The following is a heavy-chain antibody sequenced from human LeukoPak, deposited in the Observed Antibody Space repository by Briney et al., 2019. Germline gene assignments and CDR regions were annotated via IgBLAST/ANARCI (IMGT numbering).Heavy chain of an antibody. Sequence: PGGSLRLSCAASGFTFSSYSMNWVRQAPGKGLEWVAVISYDGSNKYYADSVKGRFTISRDNSKNTLYLQMNSLRAEDTAVYYCARVAYLPYGSENHGGYFDYWGQGTLVTVSS. CDR2: ISYDGSNK. D-gene: IGHD3-10*01. CDR1: GFTFSSYS. V-gene: IGHV3-30*03. CDR3: ARVAYLPYGSENHGGYFDY. J-gene: IGHJ4*02.